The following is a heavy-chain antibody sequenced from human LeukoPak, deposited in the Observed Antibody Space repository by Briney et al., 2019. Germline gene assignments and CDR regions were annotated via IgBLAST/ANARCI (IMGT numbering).Heavy chain of an antibody. D-gene: IGHD6-13*01. J-gene: IGHJ4*02. Sequence: SETLSLTCTVSGGSIGPNYCSWIRQPPGKGLEWIGYIYYTGGTNYNPSLKSRVTVSADTSKNQFSLKLTSVTAADTAVYYCAREKPHSSTWHTPFDYWGQGMLVTVSS. CDR3: AREKPHSSTWHTPFDY. CDR1: GGSIGPNY. CDR2: IYYTGGT. V-gene: IGHV4-59*01.